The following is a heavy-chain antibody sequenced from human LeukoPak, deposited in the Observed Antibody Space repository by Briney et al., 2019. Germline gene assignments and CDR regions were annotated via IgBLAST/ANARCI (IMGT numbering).Heavy chain of an antibody. V-gene: IGHV5-51*01. CDR3: ARLRMGDSSGRFDP. CDR2: IYPGDSDT. CDR1: GYSFISHW. D-gene: IGHD3-22*01. J-gene: IGHJ5*02. Sequence: GESLKISCKGSGYSFISHWIGWVRQVPGKGLEWMGIIYPGDSDTRYSPSFQGQVTISADKSISTAYLQWSSLKASDTAMYYCARLRMGDSSGRFDPWGQGTLVTVSS.